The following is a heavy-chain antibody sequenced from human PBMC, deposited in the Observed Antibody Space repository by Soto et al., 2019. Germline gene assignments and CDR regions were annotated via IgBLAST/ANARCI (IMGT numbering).Heavy chain of an antibody. CDR2: IWYDGSNK. CDR1: GFTFSSYG. Sequence: GGSLRLSCAASGFTFSSYGMHWVRQAPGKGLEWVAVIWYDGSNKYYADSVKGRFTISRDNSKNTLYLQMNSLRAEDTAVYYCARTRLYYDSSGYYYDYWGQGTLVTVSS. D-gene: IGHD3-22*01. V-gene: IGHV3-33*01. CDR3: ARTRLYYDSSGYYYDY. J-gene: IGHJ4*02.